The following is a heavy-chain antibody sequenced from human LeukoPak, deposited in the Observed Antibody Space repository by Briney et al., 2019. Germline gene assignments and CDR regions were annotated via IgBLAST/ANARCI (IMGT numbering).Heavy chain of an antibody. D-gene: IGHD3-22*01. CDR2: TFYRSEWYN. Sequence: SQTLSLTCAISGDSVSSTSATWNWIRQSPSRGLEWLGRTFYRSEWYNDYAIFVRGRIAINADTAKNQFSLQLSFVTPEDTAVHYCARAPEHYDSSGLDYWGLGTLVTVSS. J-gene: IGHJ4*02. CDR1: GDSVSSTSAT. V-gene: IGHV6-1*01. CDR3: ARAPEHYDSSGLDY.